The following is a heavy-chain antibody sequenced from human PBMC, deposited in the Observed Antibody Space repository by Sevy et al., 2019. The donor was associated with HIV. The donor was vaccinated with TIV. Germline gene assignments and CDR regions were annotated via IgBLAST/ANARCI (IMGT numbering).Heavy chain of an antibody. CDR1: GFTFSSYW. CDR2: IKQDGNDK. Sequence: GGSLRLSCAVSGFTFSSYWMSWVRQAPGKGLEWVANIKQDGNDKYYVDSVKGRFTISRDNAKNSLCLQMSSLRAEDTAVCYCARDLGSFYYYYMDVWGKGTTVTVSS. CDR3: ARDLGSFYYYYMDV. J-gene: IGHJ6*03. V-gene: IGHV3-7*01. D-gene: IGHD7-27*01.